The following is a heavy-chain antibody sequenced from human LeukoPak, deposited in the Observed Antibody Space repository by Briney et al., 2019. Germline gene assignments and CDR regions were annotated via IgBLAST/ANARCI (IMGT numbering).Heavy chain of an antibody. CDR2: ISSSSSYI. CDR3: ARGRATYYDFWSGIFDY. D-gene: IGHD3-3*01. Sequence: GSLRLSCAASRFTFSSYSMNWVRQAPGKGLEWVSSISSSSSYIYYADSVKGRFTISRDNAKNSLYLQMNSLRAEDTAVYYCARGRATYYDFWSGIFDYWGQGTLVTVSS. J-gene: IGHJ4*02. V-gene: IGHV3-21*01. CDR1: RFTFSSYS.